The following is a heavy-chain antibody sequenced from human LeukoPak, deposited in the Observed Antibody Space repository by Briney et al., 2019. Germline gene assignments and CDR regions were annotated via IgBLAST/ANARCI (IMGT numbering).Heavy chain of an antibody. CDR2: IYHSGST. V-gene: IGHV4-38-2*02. CDR3: ARGYDYVWGSYRIDAFDI. J-gene: IGHJ3*02. Sequence: PSETLSLTCTVSGYSISSGYYWGWIRQPPGKGLEWIGSIYHSGSTYYNPSLKSRVTISVDTSKNQFSLKLSSVTAADTAVYYCARGYDYVWGSYRIDAFDIWGQGTMVTVSS. D-gene: IGHD3-16*02. CDR1: GYSISSGYY.